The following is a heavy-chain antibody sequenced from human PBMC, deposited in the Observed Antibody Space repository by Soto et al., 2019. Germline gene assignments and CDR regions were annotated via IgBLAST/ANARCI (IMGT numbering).Heavy chain of an antibody. D-gene: IGHD3-3*01. V-gene: IGHV4-61*01. CDR1: GGSVSSRSYY. J-gene: IGHJ5*01. Sequence: SETLSLTCTVSGGSVSSRSYYWSWIRQPPGKGLEWIGHMYYSGTTNYQPSLRSRVTISADTSQNQFSLKLSSVSAADTAVYYCARGLVFRVAIHLFESWGQGNLVTVSS. CDR2: MYYSGTT. CDR3: ARGLVFRVAIHLFES.